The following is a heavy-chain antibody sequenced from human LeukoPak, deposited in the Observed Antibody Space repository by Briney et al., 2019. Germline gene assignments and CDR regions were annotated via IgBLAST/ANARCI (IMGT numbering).Heavy chain of an antibody. D-gene: IGHD2-15*01. CDR3: ARSTVSSLVAATRVVAFDI. CDR2: IIPILGIA. Sequence: SVKVSCKASGGTFSSYAISWVRQAPGQGLEWMGRIIPILGIANYAQKFQSRVTITADKSTSTAYMELSSLRSEDTAVYYCARSTVSSLVAATRVVAFDIWGQGTMVTVSS. J-gene: IGHJ3*02. V-gene: IGHV1-69*04. CDR1: GGTFSSYA.